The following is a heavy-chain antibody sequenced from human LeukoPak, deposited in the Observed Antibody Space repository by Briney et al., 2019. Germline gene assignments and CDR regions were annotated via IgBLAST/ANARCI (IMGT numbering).Heavy chain of an antibody. J-gene: IGHJ5*02. CDR2: IIPILGIA. CDR1: GGTFSSYT. Sequence: VKVSCKASGGTFSSYTISWVRQAPGQGLEWMGRIIPILGIANYAQKFQGRVTITADKSTSTAYMELSSLRSEDTAVYYCARDYSSSPGGWFDPWGQGTLVTVSS. D-gene: IGHD6-6*01. V-gene: IGHV1-69*10. CDR3: ARDYSSSPGGWFDP.